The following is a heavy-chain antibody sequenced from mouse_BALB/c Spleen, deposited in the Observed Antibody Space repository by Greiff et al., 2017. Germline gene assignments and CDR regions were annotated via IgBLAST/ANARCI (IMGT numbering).Heavy chain of an antibody. Sequence: EVQRVESGGGLVKPGGSLKLSCAASGFTFSSYAMSWVRQSPEKRLEWVAEISSGGSYTYYPDTVTGRFTISRDNAKNTLYLEMSSLRSEDTAMYYCARVDGYSPFDYWGQGTTLTVSS. J-gene: IGHJ2*01. V-gene: IGHV5-9-4*01. CDR1: GFTFSSYA. CDR2: ISSGGSYT. D-gene: IGHD2-3*01. CDR3: ARVDGYSPFDY.